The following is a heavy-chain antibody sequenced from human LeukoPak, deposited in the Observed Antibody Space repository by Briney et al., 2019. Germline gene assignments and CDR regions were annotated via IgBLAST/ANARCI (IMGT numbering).Heavy chain of an antibody. V-gene: IGHV3-30-3*01. J-gene: IGHJ4*02. CDR3: ARDMIGDY. CDR1: GFTFSSYA. D-gene: IGHD3-10*02. Sequence: PGGSLRLSCAASGFTFSSYAMHWVRQAPGKGLEWVAVISYDGSNKYYADSVKGRFTISRDNSKNTLYLQMNSLRAEDTAVYCCARDMIGDYWGQGTLVTVSS. CDR2: ISYDGSNK.